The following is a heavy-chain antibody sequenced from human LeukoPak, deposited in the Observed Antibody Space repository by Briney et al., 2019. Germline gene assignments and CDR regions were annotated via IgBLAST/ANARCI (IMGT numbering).Heavy chain of an antibody. Sequence: ASVKVSCKASGYTFTGYYMHWVRQAPGQGLEWMGWINPNIGGSNYAQKFQGRVTMTRDTSISTANMELSRLRSDDTAVYYCARSTPNQYYFDSWGQGTLVTVSS. CDR1: GYTFTGYY. D-gene: IGHD2-2*01. J-gene: IGHJ4*02. CDR3: ARSTPNQYYFDS. V-gene: IGHV1-2*02. CDR2: INPNIGGS.